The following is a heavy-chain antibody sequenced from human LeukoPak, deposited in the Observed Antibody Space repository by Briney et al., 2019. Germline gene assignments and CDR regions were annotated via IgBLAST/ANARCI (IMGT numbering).Heavy chain of an antibody. CDR1: GYTLTELS. D-gene: IGHD3-3*01. Sequence: ASLKVSCKVSGYTLTELSMHWVRQAPGKGLEWMGGFDPEDGETIYPQKFQGRVTMSEDTSTDTAYMELSRLRSEDKAVYYWAKAHLSITIFGGNWFDPWGQGTLVTVSS. J-gene: IGHJ5*02. V-gene: IGHV1-24*01. CDR2: FDPEDGET. CDR3: AKAHLSITIFGGNWFDP.